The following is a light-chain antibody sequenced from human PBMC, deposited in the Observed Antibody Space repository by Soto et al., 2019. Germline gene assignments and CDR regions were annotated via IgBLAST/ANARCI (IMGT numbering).Light chain of an antibody. J-gene: IGKJ4*01. CDR2: GAS. CDR1: QSLSDT. CDR3: QQYRSSPRT. Sequence: EILMTQSPATLSVSPGERATLSCRASQSLSDTLAWYQQKPGQAPRLLIYGASTRATGIPARFTGSGSGTEFTLTISSLQSEDIAVYYCQQYRSSPRTFGQGTKVEIK. V-gene: IGKV3-15*01.